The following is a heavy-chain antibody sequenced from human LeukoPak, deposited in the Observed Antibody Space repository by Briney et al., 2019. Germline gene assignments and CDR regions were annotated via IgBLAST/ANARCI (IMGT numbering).Heavy chain of an antibody. D-gene: IGHD1-14*01. CDR3: AAEYMTRNYYYGMDV. Sequence: ASVKVSFKASGFTFISPAMQWVRQARGQRREWIGWIVIGSGNTNYAQKFQERVTITRDMSKSTAYMELSSLRSEDTAVYYCAAEYMTRNYYYGMDVWGQGTTVTVSS. CDR2: IVIGSGNT. V-gene: IGHV1-58*02. J-gene: IGHJ6*02. CDR1: GFTFISPA.